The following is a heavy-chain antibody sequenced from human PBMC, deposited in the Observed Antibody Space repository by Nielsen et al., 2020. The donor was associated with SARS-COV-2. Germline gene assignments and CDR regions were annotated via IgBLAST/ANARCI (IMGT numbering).Heavy chain of an antibody. V-gene: IGHV3-53*01. CDR3: ARDGTGNGAYDL. J-gene: IGHJ3*01. Sequence: GESLKISCAASGFIFRDYYMTWIRQAPGKGLEWVSVSFSGGRTDYAGSVKGRFTISRDNSKNTVFFEMNSLRAEDTAVYYCARDGTGNGAYDLWGQGTMVTVSS. CDR2: SFSGGRT. D-gene: IGHD1-1*01. CDR1: GFIFRDYY.